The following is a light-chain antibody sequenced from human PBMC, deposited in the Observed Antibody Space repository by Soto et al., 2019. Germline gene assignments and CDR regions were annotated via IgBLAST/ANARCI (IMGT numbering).Light chain of an antibody. Sequence: DIQMTQSPSTLSASVGDRVTITCRASQSISDLMAWYQQRPGKAPKLLIYKASVVEAGVPSRFSGSGSGTEFTLTISCLQPDDFGVYYCQQYTNYPITFGQGTRLEI. CDR3: QQYTNYPIT. CDR2: KAS. J-gene: IGKJ5*01. V-gene: IGKV1-5*03. CDR1: QSISDL.